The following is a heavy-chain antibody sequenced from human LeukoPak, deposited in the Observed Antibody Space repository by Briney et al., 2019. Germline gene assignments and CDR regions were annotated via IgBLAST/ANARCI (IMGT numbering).Heavy chain of an antibody. Sequence: GSLRLSCAASGFTFSSYWMHWVRQAPGKGLVWVSRINSDGSSTSYADSVKGRFTISRDNAKNTLYLQMNSLRAEDTAVYYCASIHYYGSGSYNDVDYWGQGTLVTVSS. D-gene: IGHD3-10*01. CDR2: INSDGSST. J-gene: IGHJ4*02. CDR3: ASIHYYGSGSYNDVDY. V-gene: IGHV3-74*01. CDR1: GFTFSSYW.